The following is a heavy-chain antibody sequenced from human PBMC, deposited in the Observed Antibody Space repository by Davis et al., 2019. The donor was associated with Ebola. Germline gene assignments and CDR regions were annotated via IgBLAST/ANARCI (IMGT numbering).Heavy chain of an antibody. Sequence: SETLSLTCTVSGGSISSYYWSWIRQPPGKELEWIGYIYYSGSTNYNPSLKSRVTISVDTSKNQFSLQLSSVTAADTAVYYCARHVFYSDSSGYYFYFDYWGQGTLVTVSS. J-gene: IGHJ4*02. CDR1: GGSISSYY. V-gene: IGHV4-59*08. D-gene: IGHD3-22*01. CDR2: IYYSGST. CDR3: ARHVFYSDSSGYYFYFDY.